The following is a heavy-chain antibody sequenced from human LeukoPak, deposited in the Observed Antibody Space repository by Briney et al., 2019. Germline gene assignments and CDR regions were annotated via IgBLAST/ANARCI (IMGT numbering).Heavy chain of an antibody. CDR1: GFTFSSYW. J-gene: IGHJ4*02. D-gene: IGHD3-22*01. CDR2: IKQDGSEK. Sequence: GGPLRLSCAASGFTFSSYWMSWVRQAPGKGLEWVANIKQDGSEKYYVDSVKGRFTISRDNAKNSLYLQMNSLRAEDTAVYYCARDPTLVDYDSSGYEGEDYWGQGTLVTVSS. V-gene: IGHV3-7*01. CDR3: ARDPTLVDYDSSGYEGEDY.